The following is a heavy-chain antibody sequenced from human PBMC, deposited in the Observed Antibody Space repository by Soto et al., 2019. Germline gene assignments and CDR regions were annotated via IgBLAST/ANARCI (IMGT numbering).Heavy chain of an antibody. V-gene: IGHV1-69*13. CDR3: ARASRIRYFDWLFPQDLNWFDP. CDR2: IIPIFGTA. CDR1: GGTFSSYA. D-gene: IGHD3-9*01. Sequence: SVKVSCKASGGTFSSYAISWVRQAPGQGLEWMGGIIPIFGTANYAQKFQGRVTITADESTSTAYMELSSLRSEDTAVYYCARASRIRYFDWLFPQDLNWFDPWGQGTLVTVSS. J-gene: IGHJ5*02.